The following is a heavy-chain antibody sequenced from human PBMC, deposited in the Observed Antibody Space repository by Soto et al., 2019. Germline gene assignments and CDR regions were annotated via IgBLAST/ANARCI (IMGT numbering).Heavy chain of an antibody. J-gene: IGHJ5*02. D-gene: IGHD3-16*01. CDR1: GFTFSSYW. Sequence: QLVESGGGLVQPGGSLRLSCAASGFTFSSYWLHWVRQAPGEGLVWVSRINPDGGRTNYADSVKGRFTISRDNAKNTLYLQMDSLRAEDTAVYYCARVKLESYDWVDPWGQGTLVTVSS. CDR2: INPDGGRT. V-gene: IGHV3-74*01. CDR3: ARVKLESYDWVDP.